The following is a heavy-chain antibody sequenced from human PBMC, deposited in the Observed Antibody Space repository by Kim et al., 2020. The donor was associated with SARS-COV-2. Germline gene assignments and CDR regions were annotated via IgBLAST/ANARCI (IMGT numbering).Heavy chain of an antibody. J-gene: IGHJ4*02. CDR3: ARRYGGNFDF. V-gene: IGHV4-61*07. Sequence: GSTSTNPSLKIRVTISVEPSKNQFSLRLTSVTAADTAVYYCARRYGGNFDFWDQGTLVTVSS. CDR2: GST. D-gene: IGHD2-15*01.